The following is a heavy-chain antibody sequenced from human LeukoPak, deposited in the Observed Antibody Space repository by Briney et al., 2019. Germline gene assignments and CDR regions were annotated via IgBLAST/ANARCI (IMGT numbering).Heavy chain of an antibody. V-gene: IGHV4-39*01. CDR3: AKSGGYGLIDY. CDR1: GASISGSGYY. CDR2: IYDSGST. Sequence: SETLSLTCTVSGASISGSGYYWGWIHQPPGKGLEWIGNIYDSGSTYYNASLQSRVTISIDTPKNQFSLRLSSVTAADTAMYYCAKSGGYGLIDYWGQGTLVTVSS. J-gene: IGHJ4*02. D-gene: IGHD1-26*01.